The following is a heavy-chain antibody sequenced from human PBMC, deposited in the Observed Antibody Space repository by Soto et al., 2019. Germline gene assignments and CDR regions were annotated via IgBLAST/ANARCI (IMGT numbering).Heavy chain of an antibody. Sequence: QVQLVQSGAEVKRPGSSVKVSCKTSGGTFTNYAISWVRQAPGQGLEWMGGIIPIFGTANYAQRFQGRVTITEDESQSTANMDLSSLTSEDTAVYYCARDSPMVRGVSYYYGMDVWGQGTTVTVSS. CDR2: IIPIFGTA. J-gene: IGHJ6*02. V-gene: IGHV1-69*12. CDR3: ARDSPMVRGVSYYYGMDV. CDR1: GGTFTNYA. D-gene: IGHD3-10*01.